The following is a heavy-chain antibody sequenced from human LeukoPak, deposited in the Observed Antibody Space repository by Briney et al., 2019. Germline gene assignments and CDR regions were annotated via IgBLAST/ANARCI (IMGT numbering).Heavy chain of an antibody. CDR2: INPNSGGT. J-gene: IGHJ4*02. CDR1: GGTFSSYA. V-gene: IGHV1-2*02. Sequence: GASVKVSCKASGGTFSSYAISWVRQAPGQGLEWMGWINPNSGGTNYAQKFQGRVTMTRDTSISTAYMELSRLRSDDTAVYYCARDTAYYFDYWGQGTLVTVSS. D-gene: IGHD4-17*01. CDR3: ARDTAYYFDY.